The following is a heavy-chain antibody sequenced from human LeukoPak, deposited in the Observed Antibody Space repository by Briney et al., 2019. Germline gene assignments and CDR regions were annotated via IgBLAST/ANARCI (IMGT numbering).Heavy chain of an antibody. D-gene: IGHD3-10*01. CDR2: ISAYNGNT. CDR3: ARVSLVISLFDY. J-gene: IGHJ4*02. V-gene: IGHV1-18*01. Sequence: ASVKVSCKASGYTFTSYGISWVRQAPGQGLEWMGRISAYNGNTNYAQKLQGRVTMSTDTSTSTAYMELRSLRSDDTAVYYCARVSLVISLFDYWGQGTLVTVSS. CDR1: GYTFTSYG.